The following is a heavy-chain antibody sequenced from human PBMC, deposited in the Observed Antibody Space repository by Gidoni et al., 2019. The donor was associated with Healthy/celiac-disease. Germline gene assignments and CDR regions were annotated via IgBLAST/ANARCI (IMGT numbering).Heavy chain of an antibody. CDR2: INRDGSST. Sequence: EVQLVESGGGLVQPGGSLRLSCAASGFTFSSYWMHWVRQAPGKGLVWVSRINRDGSSTSYADSVKGRFTISRDNAKNTLYLQMNSLRAEDTAVYYCARADIVVVPAVTFYYYYYYMDVWGKGTTVTVSS. CDR3: ARADIVVVPAVTFYYYYYYMDV. J-gene: IGHJ6*03. V-gene: IGHV3-74*01. CDR1: GFTFSSYW. D-gene: IGHD2-2*01.